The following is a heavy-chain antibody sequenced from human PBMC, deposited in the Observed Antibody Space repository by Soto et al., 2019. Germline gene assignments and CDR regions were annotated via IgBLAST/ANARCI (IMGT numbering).Heavy chain of an antibody. CDR2: IYHSGST. D-gene: IGHD1-26*01. CDR3: ARDGGTSDYTESYYY. Sequence: QVQLQESGPVLVKPSGTLSLTCAVSGGSIRSRNWWSWVRQPAGKGLEWIGDIYHSGSTHYNPSLKNRVTISVDKSKNQFSLNLNSVTAADTAVYFCARDGGTSDYTESYYYWGQGTLVTVSS. V-gene: IGHV4-4*02. CDR1: GGSIRSRNW. J-gene: IGHJ4*02.